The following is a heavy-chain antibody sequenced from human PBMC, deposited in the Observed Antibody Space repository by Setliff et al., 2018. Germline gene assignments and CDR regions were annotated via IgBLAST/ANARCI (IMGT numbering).Heavy chain of an antibody. CDR3: ARELNYYYDSSGYFLPD. V-gene: IGHV1-69*02. CDR2: IIPILGIA. CDR1: GGTFSSYT. J-gene: IGHJ4*02. Sequence: VKVSCKASGGTFSSYTISWVRQAPGQGLEWMGRIIPILGIANYAQKFQGRVTITADKSTSTAYMELSSLRSGDTAVYYCARELNYYYDSSGYFLPDWGQGTLVTVSS. D-gene: IGHD3-22*01.